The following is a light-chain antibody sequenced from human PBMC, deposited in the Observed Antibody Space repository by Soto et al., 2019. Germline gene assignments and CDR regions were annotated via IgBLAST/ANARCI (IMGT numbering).Light chain of an antibody. V-gene: IGLV1-51*01. CDR1: SSNIGNNY. Sequence: QAVVTQPPSVSATPGRKVTISCSGSSSNIGNNYVSWYRQLPGTAPQLLIYDNYKRPSGIPDRFSGSKSGTSATLGITGLQTGDEADYYCATWDSSLSAVVVGGGTKLTVL. J-gene: IGLJ2*01. CDR2: DNY. CDR3: ATWDSSLSAVV.